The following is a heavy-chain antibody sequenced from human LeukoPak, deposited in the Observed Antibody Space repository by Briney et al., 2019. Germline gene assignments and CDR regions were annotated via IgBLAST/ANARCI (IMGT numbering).Heavy chain of an antibody. CDR2: IYTSGST. CDR1: GGSISSYY. V-gene: IGHV4-4*07. CDR3: AGFYGSGRDNWFGP. D-gene: IGHD3-10*01. Sequence: SETLSLTCTVSGGSISSYYWSWIRQPAGKGLEWIGRIYTSGSTNYNPSLKSRVTMSVDTSKNQFSLKLSSVTAADTAVYYCAGFYGSGRDNWFGPWGQGTLVTVSS. J-gene: IGHJ5*02.